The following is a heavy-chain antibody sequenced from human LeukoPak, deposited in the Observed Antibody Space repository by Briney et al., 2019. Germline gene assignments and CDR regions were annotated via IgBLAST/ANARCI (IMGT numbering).Heavy chain of an antibody. D-gene: IGHD3-10*01. Sequence: PSETLSLTCAVYGGSFSGYYWSWIRQPPGKGLEWIGEINHSGSTNYNPSLKSRVTISVDTSKNQLSLKLSSVTAADTAVYYCARGGGSGYFDYWGQGTLVTVSS. CDR2: INHSGST. CDR1: GGSFSGYY. V-gene: IGHV4-34*01. CDR3: ARGGGSGYFDY. J-gene: IGHJ4*02.